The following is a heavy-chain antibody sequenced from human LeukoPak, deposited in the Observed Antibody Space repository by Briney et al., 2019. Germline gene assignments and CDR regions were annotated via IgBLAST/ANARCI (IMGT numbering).Heavy chain of an antibody. D-gene: IGHD5-24*01. V-gene: IGHV4-59*02. CDR3: ARAPRRDEYKPVVGMDV. Sequence: PSETLSLTCTVSGGSVSTYYWTWLRQPPGKGLKWIGYIYYTGSTNYNPSLKTRVTISLDTSNNQFSLKLSSVTAPDTAVYYCARAPRRDEYKPVVGMDVWGQGTTVTVSS. J-gene: IGHJ6*02. CDR1: GGSVSTYY. CDR2: IYYTGST.